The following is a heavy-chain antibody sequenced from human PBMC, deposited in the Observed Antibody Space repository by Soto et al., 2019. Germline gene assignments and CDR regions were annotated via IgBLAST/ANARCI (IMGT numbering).Heavy chain of an antibody. CDR2: IYPGDSDT. Sequence: GEALKLSCKCSGYSFTSYWSGWVSQIPGKGLEWMGIIYPGDSDTRYSPSFQGQVAISADKSISTAYLQWSSLKASDTAMYYCARQGYCSGGSCYYYYYGMDVWGQGTTVTVSS. D-gene: IGHD2-15*01. V-gene: IGHV5-51*01. CDR1: GYSFTSYW. J-gene: IGHJ6*02. CDR3: ARQGYCSGGSCYYYYYGMDV.